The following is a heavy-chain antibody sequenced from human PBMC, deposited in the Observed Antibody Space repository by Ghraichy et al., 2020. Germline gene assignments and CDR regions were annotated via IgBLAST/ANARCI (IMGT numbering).Heavy chain of an antibody. D-gene: IGHD2-15*01. CDR3: VRDGCSGRTCTFYN. CDR2: IGSGGSST. V-gene: IGHV3-48*04. CDR1: GFTFSSYS. Sequence: LSLTCAASGFTFSSYSMNWVRQAPWKGLEWVSYIGSGGSSTYYADSVKGRFTISRDNAKNSVYLDMNSLRAEDTALYYCVRDGCSGRTCTFYNWGQGALVTVSS. J-gene: IGHJ4*02.